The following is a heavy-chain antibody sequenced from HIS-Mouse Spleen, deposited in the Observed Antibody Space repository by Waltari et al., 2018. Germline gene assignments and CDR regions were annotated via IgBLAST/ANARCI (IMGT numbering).Heavy chain of an antibody. Sequence: QLQLQESGPGLGKPSETLCLSCSVSCGSLSSSSYYWGWYRQPRGKGLGWIGSIYSGGSTKSNPSIKSRATIAVDTSKNQFSRKLRSVTAADTAVYYCARENPDSSSWYDWYFDLWGRGTLVTVSS. J-gene: IGHJ2*01. V-gene: IGHV4-39*07. D-gene: IGHD6-13*01. CDR1: CGSLSSSSYY. CDR2: IYSGGST. CDR3: ARENPDSSSWYDWYFDL.